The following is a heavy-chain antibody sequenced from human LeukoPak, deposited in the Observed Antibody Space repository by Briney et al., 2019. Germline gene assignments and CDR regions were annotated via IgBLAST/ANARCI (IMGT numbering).Heavy chain of an antibody. CDR2: IYSGGNT. CDR3: AREVPAAIGTFDI. CDR1: GFTVSSNY. D-gene: IGHD2-2*01. Sequence: GGSQRLFCAASGFTVSSNYMSWVRQAPGKGLEWVSVIYSGGNTYYGDSVKGRFTISRDNSKNTLYLQMNSLRAEDTAVYYCAREVPAAIGTFDIWGQGTMVTVSS. J-gene: IGHJ3*02. V-gene: IGHV3-66*01.